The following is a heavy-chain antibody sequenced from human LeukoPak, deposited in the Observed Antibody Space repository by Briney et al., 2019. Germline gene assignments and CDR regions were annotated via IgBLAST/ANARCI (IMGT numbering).Heavy chain of an antibody. CDR1: GFTFSTYA. J-gene: IGHJ6*02. Sequence: PGRSLRLSCAASGFTFSTYAMHGVRQAPGKGLEWVAVISNDGGDKYYADSVRGRFTISRDNSKNTLSLQMNSLRTEDTAVYYCARDSAITIFFSPLMDVWGQGTTVTVSS. CDR2: ISNDGGDK. V-gene: IGHV3-30-3*01. D-gene: IGHD3-9*01. CDR3: ARDSAITIFFSPLMDV.